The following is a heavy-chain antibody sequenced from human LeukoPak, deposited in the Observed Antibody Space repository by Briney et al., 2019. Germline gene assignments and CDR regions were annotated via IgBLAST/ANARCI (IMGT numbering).Heavy chain of an antibody. D-gene: IGHD6-13*01. V-gene: IGHV1-69*01. CDR3: AKSRGARQLIMYGMDV. CDR1: GGTFSSYA. J-gene: IGHJ6*02. Sequence: SVKVSCKASGGTFSSYAISWVRQAPGQGLEWMGGIIPIFGTANYAQKFQGRVTITADESTSTAYMELSSLRTEDTALYYCAKSRGARQLIMYGMDVWGQGATVTVSS. CDR2: IIPIFGTA.